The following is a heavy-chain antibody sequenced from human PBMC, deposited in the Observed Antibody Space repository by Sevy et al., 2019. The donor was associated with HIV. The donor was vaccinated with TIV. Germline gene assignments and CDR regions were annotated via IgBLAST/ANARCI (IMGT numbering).Heavy chain of an antibody. CDR1: GESFSGYY. CDR2: IIHSGST. CDR3: ARGLSEFYY. V-gene: IGHV4-34*01. Sequence: SETLSLTCAVYGESFSGYYWSWIRQPPGKGLEWIGEIIHSGSTNYNPSLKSRVTISVDTSKNQFSLKLSSVTAADTAVYYCARGLSEFYYCGQGTLVTVSS. J-gene: IGHJ4*02.